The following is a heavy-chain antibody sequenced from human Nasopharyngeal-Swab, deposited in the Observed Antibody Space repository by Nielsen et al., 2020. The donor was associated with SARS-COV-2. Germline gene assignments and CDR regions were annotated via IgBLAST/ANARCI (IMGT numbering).Heavy chain of an antibody. D-gene: IGHD3-3*01. V-gene: IGHV4-59*01. J-gene: IGHJ6*03. Sequence: WIRQPPGKGLEWIGYIYYSGSTNYNPSLKSRVTISVDTSKNQFSLKLSSVTAADTAVYYCARGPDRNYDFWSGYYTPSSYYYYYMDVRGKGTTVTVSS. CDR3: ARGPDRNYDFWSGYYTPSSYYYYYMDV. CDR2: IYYSGST.